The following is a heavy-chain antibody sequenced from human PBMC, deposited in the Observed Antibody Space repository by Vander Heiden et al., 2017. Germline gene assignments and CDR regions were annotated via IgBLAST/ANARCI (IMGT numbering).Heavy chain of an antibody. Sequence: WVRQAPGKGLEWVSSISSSSSYIYYADSVKGRFTIARDNAKNSLYLQRNSLRAEETAVYYCARNYGGYCSSTSCYTGGFDYWGQGTLVTVYS. V-gene: IGHV3-21*01. D-gene: IGHD2-2*02. CDR2: ISSSSSYI. J-gene: IGHJ4*02. CDR3: ARNYGGYCSSTSCYTGGFDY.